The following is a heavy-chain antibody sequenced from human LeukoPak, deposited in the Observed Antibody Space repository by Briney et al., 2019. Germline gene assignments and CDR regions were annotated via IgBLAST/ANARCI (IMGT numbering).Heavy chain of an antibody. V-gene: IGHV1-2*02. CDR3: ARDFKSWGSGSYSPFDY. Sequence: GASVKVSCKASGYTFTGYYMHWVRQAPGQGLEWMGWINPNSGGTNYAQKFQGRVTMTRDTSISTAYMELSRLRSDDTAVYYCARDFKSWGSGSYSPFDYWGQGTLVTVSS. CDR1: GYTFTGYY. D-gene: IGHD3-10*01. J-gene: IGHJ4*02. CDR2: INPNSGGT.